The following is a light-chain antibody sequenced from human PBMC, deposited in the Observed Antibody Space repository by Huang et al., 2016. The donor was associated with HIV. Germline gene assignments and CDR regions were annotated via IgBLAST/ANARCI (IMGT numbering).Light chain of an antibody. Sequence: AIRMTQSPSSLSASTGDRVTITCRASQGISSYLAWYQQKPGKAPKLLISSASTLQGGVPSRFSGSGFGTDFTLTISSLQSEDLGTYYCQQYYIYPHAFGQGTKLGI. CDR2: SAS. CDR3: QQYYIYPHA. V-gene: IGKV1-8*01. CDR1: QGISSY. J-gene: IGKJ2*01.